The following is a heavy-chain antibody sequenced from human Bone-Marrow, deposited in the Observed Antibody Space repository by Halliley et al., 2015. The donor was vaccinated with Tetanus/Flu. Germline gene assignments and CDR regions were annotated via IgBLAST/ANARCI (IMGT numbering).Heavy chain of an antibody. Sequence: SLRLSCAASGFPFSDHYMDWVRQAPGKGLEWVGRTRNKANSYTTEYAASVKGRFSISRDDSMNLLYLQMNSLKTEDTAMYYCARVVMQPLSAHVVTSDTWGQGTMVTVSS. V-gene: IGHV3-72*01. CDR1: GFPFSDHY. D-gene: IGHD1-26*01. J-gene: IGHJ3*02. CDR2: TRNKANSYTT. CDR3: ARVVMQPLSAHVVTSDT.